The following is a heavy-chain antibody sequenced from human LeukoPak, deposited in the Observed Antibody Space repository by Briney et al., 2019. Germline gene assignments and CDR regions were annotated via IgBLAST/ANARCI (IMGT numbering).Heavy chain of an antibody. D-gene: IGHD3-22*01. CDR1: AYTFNRYG. CDR2: ISCYNGDT. V-gene: IGHV1-18*01. CDR3: ARDPSNTSGYNAWFDY. J-gene: IGHJ4*02. Sequence: VASVMVSCKTSAYTFNRYGISWVRQAPGQGLEWMGWISCYNGDTHYAQTYQGRLTMTTDTSTSTAYMELRSLRSDDTAVYYCARDPSNTSGYNAWFDYWGQGTLVTVSS.